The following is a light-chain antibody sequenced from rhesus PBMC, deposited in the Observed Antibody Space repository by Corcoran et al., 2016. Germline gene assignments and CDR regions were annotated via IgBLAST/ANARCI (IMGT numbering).Light chain of an antibody. Sequence: EIVMTQSPATLSLSPGERATLSCRASQSVSSYVAWSQQKPEQAPRLLIYGSSSRANGIPARFSGSGSGTDFTLTISSLEPEDFAVYYCQQYSNWPLTFGGGTKVEIK. J-gene: IGKJ4*01. CDR3: QQYSNWPLT. CDR1: QSVSSY. CDR2: GSS. V-gene: IGKV3S9*01.